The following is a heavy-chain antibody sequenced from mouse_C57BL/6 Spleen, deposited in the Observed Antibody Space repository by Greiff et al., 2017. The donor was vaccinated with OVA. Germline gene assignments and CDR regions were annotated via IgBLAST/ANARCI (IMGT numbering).Heavy chain of an antibody. CDR2: IYPGSGST. CDR3: ARGIYYGSRDWYFDV. D-gene: IGHD1-1*01. Sequence: QVQLQQPGAELVKPGASVKMSCKASGYTFTSYWITWVKQRPGQGLEWIGDIYPGSGSTNYNEKFKSKATLTVDTSSSTAYMQLSSLTSEDSAVYYCARGIYYGSRDWYFDVWGTGTTVTVSS. CDR1: GYTFTSYW. J-gene: IGHJ1*03. V-gene: IGHV1-55*01.